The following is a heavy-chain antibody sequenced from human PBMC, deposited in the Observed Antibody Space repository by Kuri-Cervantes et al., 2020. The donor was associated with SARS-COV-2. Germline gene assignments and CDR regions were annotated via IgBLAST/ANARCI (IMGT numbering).Heavy chain of an antibody. CDR2: IYDSGTT. CDR3: ARDLNGQLWSTGLGY. J-gene: IGHJ4*02. D-gene: IGHD5-18*01. Sequence: GSLRLSCTVSGGSISDHYWSWIRQSPGKGLEWIGYIYDSGTTYYNPSLKSRVTVSVDKSKNHFSLRLSSVTAADTAVYYCARDLNGQLWSTGLGYWGQGTLVTVSS. CDR1: GGSISDHY. V-gene: IGHV4-59*11.